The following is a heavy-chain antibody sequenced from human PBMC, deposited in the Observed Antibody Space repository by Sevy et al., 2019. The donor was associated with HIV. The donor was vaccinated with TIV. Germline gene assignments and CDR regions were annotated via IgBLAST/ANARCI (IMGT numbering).Heavy chain of an antibody. V-gene: IGHV1-2*02. J-gene: IGHJ4*02. CDR2: INAASGVT. D-gene: IGHD5-12*01. CDR1: GYTFSDYS. Sequence: ASVKVSCKASGYTFSDYSIYWIRQAPGQGFEWMGWINAASGVTNFAQKFQGRVTMTRDTSINTAYMEVYRLTSDDTVVYYCARGGSDGNYWGQGTLVTVSS. CDR3: ARGGSDGNY.